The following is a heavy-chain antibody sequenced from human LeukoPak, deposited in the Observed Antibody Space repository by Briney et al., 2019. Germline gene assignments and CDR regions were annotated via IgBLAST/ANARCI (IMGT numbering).Heavy chain of an antibody. CDR2: MNPNSGNT. J-gene: IGHJ4*02. Sequence: ASVKVSCKASGYTFTSYDINWVRQATGQGLEWMGWMNPNSGNTGYAQKFQGRVTMTRNTSISTAYMELSSLRSEDTAVYYCASPNYYDSSGYYYFDYWGQGTLVTVSS. V-gene: IGHV1-8*01. D-gene: IGHD3-22*01. CDR1: GYTFTSYD. CDR3: ASPNYYDSSGYYYFDY.